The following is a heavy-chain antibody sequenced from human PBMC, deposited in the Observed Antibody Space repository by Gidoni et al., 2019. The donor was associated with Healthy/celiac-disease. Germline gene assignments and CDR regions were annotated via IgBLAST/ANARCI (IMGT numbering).Heavy chain of an antibody. V-gene: IGHV3-23*01. J-gene: IGHJ4*02. D-gene: IGHD3-3*01. CDR3: ANDPLDGGVGHFDY. Sequence: EVQLLESGGGLVQPGGSLRLSCAASGFTFSSCAMSWVRQAPGKGLEGVSAISGRGRSTYYADAVKGRVTIYRDNSKNTLYLQMISLRAEDTAVYYCANDPLDGGVGHFDYWGQGTLVTVSS. CDR2: ISGRGRST. CDR1: GFTFSSCA.